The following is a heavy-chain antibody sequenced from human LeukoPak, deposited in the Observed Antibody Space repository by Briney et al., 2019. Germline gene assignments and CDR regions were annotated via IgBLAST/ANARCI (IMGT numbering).Heavy chain of an antibody. CDR3: ATVAYGQTGTYYFDY. D-gene: IGHD1/OR15-1a*01. CDR1: GYTFTSYY. J-gene: IGHJ4*02. V-gene: IGHV1-46*01. CDR2: INPSGGST. Sequence: GASVKVSCKASGYTFTSYYMHWVRQAPGQGLEWMGIINPSGGSTSYAQKFQGRVTMTEDTSTDTAYMELSSLRSEDTAVYYCATVAYGQTGTYYFDYWGQGTLVTVSS.